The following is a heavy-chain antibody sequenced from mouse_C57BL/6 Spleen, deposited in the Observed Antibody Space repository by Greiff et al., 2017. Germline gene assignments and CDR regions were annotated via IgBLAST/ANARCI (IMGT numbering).Heavy chain of an antibody. V-gene: IGHV1-50*01. CDR1: GYTFTSYW. Sequence: QVQLQQPGAELVKPGASVKLSCKASGYTFTSYWMQWVKQRPGQGLEWIGEIDPSDSYTNYNQKFKGKATLTVDTSSSTAYMQLSSLTSEDSAVYYCAGGPRYWGQGTTLTVSS. D-gene: IGHD6-1*01. CDR3: AGGPRY. CDR2: IDPSDSYT. J-gene: IGHJ2*01.